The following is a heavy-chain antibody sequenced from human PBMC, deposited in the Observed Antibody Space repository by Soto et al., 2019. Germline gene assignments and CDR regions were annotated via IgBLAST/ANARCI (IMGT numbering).Heavy chain of an antibody. V-gene: IGHV4-59*01. D-gene: IGHD1-7*01. CDR1: GGSISSYY. Sequence: SETLSLTCTVSGGSISSYYWSWILQHPGRGLERIGYIYYSGSTNYNPSLKSRVTISVDTSKNQFSLKLSSVTAADTAVYYCARDGGWNYSFDYWGQGTLVTGSS. CDR2: IYYSGST. CDR3: ARDGGWNYSFDY. J-gene: IGHJ4*02.